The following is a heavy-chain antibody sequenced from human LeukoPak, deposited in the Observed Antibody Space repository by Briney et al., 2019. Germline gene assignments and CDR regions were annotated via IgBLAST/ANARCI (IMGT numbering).Heavy chain of an antibody. CDR1: GGSISSYY. Sequence: SETLSLTCTVSGGSISSYYWSWIRQPPGKGLEWIGYIYYSGSTNYNPSLKSRVTISVDTSKNQFSLKLSSVTAADTAVYYCARSRARLNWFDPWGQGTLVTVSS. CDR2: IYYSGST. D-gene: IGHD2-21*01. J-gene: IGHJ5*02. V-gene: IGHV4-59*01. CDR3: ARSRARLNWFDP.